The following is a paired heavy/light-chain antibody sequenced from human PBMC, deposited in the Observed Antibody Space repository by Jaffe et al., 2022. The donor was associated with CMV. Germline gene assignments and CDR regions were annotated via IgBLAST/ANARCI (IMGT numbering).Light chain of an antibody. V-gene: IGLV2-14*03. CDR1: SSDVGGYNY. CDR3: SSKRSSSTRV. Sequence: QSALTQPASVSGSPGQSITISCTGSSSDVGGYNYVSWHQQYPGKAPKLIIYDVSNRPSGVSNRFSGSKSGNTASLTISGLQAEDEADYYCSSKRSSSTRVFGTGTKVTVL. J-gene: IGLJ1*01. CDR2: DVS.
Heavy chain of an antibody. D-gene: IGHD3-9*01. CDR3: AKDSRYADYVDY. J-gene: IGHJ4*02. V-gene: IGHV3-23*01. CDR2: ISGSSAST. Sequence: EVQLLESGGGLVQPGGSLRLSCAASGFTFSSYAMTWVRQAPGKGLEWVSSISGSSASTFYADSVKGRFTISRDNSKNTMFLQMNSLGAEDTAVYYCAKDSRYADYVDYWGQGTLVTVSS. CDR1: GFTFSSYA.